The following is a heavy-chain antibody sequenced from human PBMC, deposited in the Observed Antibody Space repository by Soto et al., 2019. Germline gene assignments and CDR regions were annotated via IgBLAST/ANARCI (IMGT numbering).Heavy chain of an antibody. Sequence: PSETLSLTCTVSGGSISSGENFWNWIRQSPGKGLEWIGYIHHSGSTYYNPSLKSRLTISVDTSKNQIPLKLNSVTAADTAVYYCARDTGTYPYYFDCWGQGTLVAVSS. CDR1: GGSISSGENF. V-gene: IGHV4-30-4*01. CDR2: IHHSGST. D-gene: IGHD1-26*01. CDR3: ARDTGTYPYYFDC. J-gene: IGHJ4*02.